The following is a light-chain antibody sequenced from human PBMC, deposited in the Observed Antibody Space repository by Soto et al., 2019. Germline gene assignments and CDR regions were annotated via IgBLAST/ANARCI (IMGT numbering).Light chain of an antibody. CDR1: QSVSSN. V-gene: IGKV3-15*01. Sequence: EIVMTQSPDTLSVSPGETATLSCRASQSVSSNLAWYQQKPGQAPRLLISDASTRAAGLPARFSGSGSGTEFTLTISSLQSEDFAVYYCQQSNNWPKTFVQGTKV. CDR3: QQSNNWPKT. J-gene: IGKJ1*01. CDR2: DAS.